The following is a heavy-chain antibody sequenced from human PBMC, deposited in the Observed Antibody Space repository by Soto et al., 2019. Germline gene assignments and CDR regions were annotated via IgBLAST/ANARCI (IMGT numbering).Heavy chain of an antibody. CDR1: GSTFSSDD. Sequence: EVHLLEYGGGLVQPGGSLRLSCVVSGSTFSSDDMSWVRQAPGRGLEWVSGISDSGGSPYYADSVKGRFTICRDNAKNTLYLQMRSLRVEDTALYYCSKDGGWSLAVAGLFDYWGPGTQVTVSS. V-gene: IGHV3-23*01. J-gene: IGHJ4*02. D-gene: IGHD6-19*01. CDR2: ISDSGGSP. CDR3: SKDGGWSLAVAGLFDY.